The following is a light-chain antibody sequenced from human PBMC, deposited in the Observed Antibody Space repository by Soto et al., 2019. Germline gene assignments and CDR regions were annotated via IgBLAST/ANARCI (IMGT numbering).Light chain of an antibody. CDR2: SDN. J-gene: IGLJ2*01. V-gene: IGLV1-44*01. Sequence: QSVLTQPYSASGTPGQRVTISCSGSSSNIGSHTLNWYQQLPGSAPSLLIYSDNQRPSGVPDRFSGSTSGTSASLAISGLESEDEDEYYGAAWDDTLNAAVFGGGTKLTV. CDR3: AAWDDTLNAAV. CDR1: SSNIGSHT.